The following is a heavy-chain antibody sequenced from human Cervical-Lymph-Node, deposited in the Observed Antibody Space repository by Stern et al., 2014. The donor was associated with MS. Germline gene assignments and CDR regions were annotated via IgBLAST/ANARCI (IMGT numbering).Heavy chain of an antibody. Sequence: QLVQSGPEVKKPGTSVKVSCKTSGFTFGTSAVQWVRQARGQRLEWIGWIVVGSGVTNYAQSFQDRLTITRDTSTSTAYMDLSSLRVEDTALYYCAAAWRGQRSPDYRDSRLYYSMDVWGQGTTVTVSS. CDR1: GFTFGTSA. CDR2: IVVGSGVT. D-gene: IGHD3-22*01. V-gene: IGHV1-58*01. J-gene: IGHJ6*02. CDR3: AAAWRGQRSPDYRDSRLYYSMDV.